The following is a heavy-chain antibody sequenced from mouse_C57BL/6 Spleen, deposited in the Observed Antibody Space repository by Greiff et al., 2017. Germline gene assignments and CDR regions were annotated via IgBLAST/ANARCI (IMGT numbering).Heavy chain of an antibody. CDR1: GFTFSSYA. D-gene: IGHD2-3*01. Sequence: EVKLVESGGGLVKPGGSLKLSCAASGFTFSSYAMSWVRQTPEKRLEWVATISDGGSYTYYPDNVKGRFTISRDNAKIHLYLQMSHLKSEDTAMYYCARDRYDGFYFDYWGQGTTLTVSS. CDR3: ARDRYDGFYFDY. V-gene: IGHV5-4*01. CDR2: ISDGGSYT. J-gene: IGHJ2*01.